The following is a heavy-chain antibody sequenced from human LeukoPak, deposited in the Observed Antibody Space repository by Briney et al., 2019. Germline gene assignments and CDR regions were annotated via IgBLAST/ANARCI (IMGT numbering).Heavy chain of an antibody. CDR1: GFTFSSYS. Sequence: GGSLRLSCAASGFTFSSYSMNWVRQAPGKGLEWVSSISGSSSYIYYADSVKGRFTISRDNAKNSLYVQMNSLRAEDTAVYYCARSLPYYDILTGYYPTFFDYWGQGTLVTVSS. J-gene: IGHJ4*02. V-gene: IGHV3-21*04. CDR3: ARSLPYYDILTGYYPTFFDY. D-gene: IGHD3-9*01. CDR2: ISGSSSYI.